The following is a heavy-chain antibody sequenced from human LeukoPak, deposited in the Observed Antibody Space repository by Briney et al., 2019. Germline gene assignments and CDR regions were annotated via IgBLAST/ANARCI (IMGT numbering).Heavy chain of an antibody. D-gene: IGHD5-24*01. CDR3: ARGEMATISFDY. V-gene: IGHV1-24*01. J-gene: IGHJ4*02. Sequence: ASVKVSCKVSGYTLTELSMHWVRQAPGKGLEWMGGVDPEDGEIIYAQKFQGRVTITTDESTSTAYMELSSLRSEDTAVYYCARGEMATISFDYWGQGTLVTVSP. CDR2: VDPEDGEI. CDR1: GYTLTELS.